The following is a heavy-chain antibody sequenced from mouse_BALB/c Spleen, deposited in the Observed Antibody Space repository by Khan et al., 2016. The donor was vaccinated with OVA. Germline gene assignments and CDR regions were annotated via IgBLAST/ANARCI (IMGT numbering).Heavy chain of an antibody. CDR3: ARSGYGSFGY. Sequence: VQLQQPGPELVKPGASVKISCKASGYTFTDYNMDWVRQSQGESLEWIGYIFPNTGDTGYNQKFTTKATLTVDSSSSTAYMELRSLTSEDSAVXYCARSGYGSFGYWGQGTLVTVSA. V-gene: IGHV1S29*02. D-gene: IGHD1-2*01. CDR2: IFPNTGDT. CDR1: GYTFTDYN. J-gene: IGHJ3*01.